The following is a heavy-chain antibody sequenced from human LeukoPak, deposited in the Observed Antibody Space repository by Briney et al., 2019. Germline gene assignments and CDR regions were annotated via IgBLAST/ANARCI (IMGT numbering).Heavy chain of an antibody. Sequence: SVTVSFKASGGTFSSYAISWVRQAPGQGLEWMGRIIPILGIANYAQKFQGRVTITADKSTSTAYMELSSLRSEDTAVYYCARGVVVVGPKFDPWGQGTLVTVSS. J-gene: IGHJ5*02. CDR2: IIPILGIA. CDR1: GGTFSSYA. V-gene: IGHV1-69*04. CDR3: ARGVVVVGPKFDP. D-gene: IGHD2-15*01.